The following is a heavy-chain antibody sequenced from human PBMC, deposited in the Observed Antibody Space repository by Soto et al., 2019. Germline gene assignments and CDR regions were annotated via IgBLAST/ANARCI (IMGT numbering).Heavy chain of an antibody. D-gene: IGHD2-2*01. CDR1: GGSFSGYY. Sequence: QVQLQQWGAGLLKPSETLSLTCAVYGGSFSGYYWSWIRQPPGKGLEWIGEINHSGSTNYNPSLKSRVTISVEPSKNQFSLRLSSVTAADTAVYYCARAPRVVVPAAIRYWGQGTLVTVSS. J-gene: IGHJ4*02. V-gene: IGHV4-34*01. CDR3: ARAPRVVVPAAIRY. CDR2: INHSGST.